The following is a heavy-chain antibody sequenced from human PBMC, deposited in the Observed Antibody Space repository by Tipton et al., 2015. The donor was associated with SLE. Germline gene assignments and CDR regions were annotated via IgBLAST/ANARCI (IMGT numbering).Heavy chain of an antibody. V-gene: IGHV3-74*01. Sequence: SLRLSCAASGFTLSSNWMHWVRQAPGKGLVWVSRISADEGYTVYADSVKGRFTISRDNTKNTLYLQMNSLRAEDTAVYYCARFSGSRIDYWGQGTLVTVSS. CDR1: GFTLSSNW. CDR2: ISADEGYT. D-gene: IGHD6-13*01. J-gene: IGHJ4*02. CDR3: ARFSGSRIDY.